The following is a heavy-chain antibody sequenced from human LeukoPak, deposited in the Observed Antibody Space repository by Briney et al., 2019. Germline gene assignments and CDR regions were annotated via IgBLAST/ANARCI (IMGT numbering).Heavy chain of an antibody. CDR1: GYTFTSNY. Sequence: ASVKVSCKAFGYTFTSNYMHWVRQAPGQGPEWMGVISPSGGSTTYAQKFQGRVTLTRDMSTSTDYLELSSLRSEDTAVYYCAREVKQVPAAKTYYYYYMDVWGKGTTVTISS. D-gene: IGHD2-2*01. J-gene: IGHJ6*03. CDR3: AREVKQVPAAKTYYYYYMDV. V-gene: IGHV1-46*01. CDR2: ISPSGGST.